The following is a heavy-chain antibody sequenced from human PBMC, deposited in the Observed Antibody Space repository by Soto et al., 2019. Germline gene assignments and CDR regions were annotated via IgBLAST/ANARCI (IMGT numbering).Heavy chain of an antibody. J-gene: IGHJ6*02. D-gene: IGHD1-1*01. CDR1: GYTFTGYY. CDR2: INPNSGGT. Sequence: QVQLVQSGAEVKKPVASVKVSCKASGYTFTGYYMHWVRQAPGQGLEWMGWINPNSGGTNYAQKFQGWVTRTRDTSISTAYMELSRLRSDDTAVYYCARDPTGTPVGGMDVWGQGTTVTVSS. V-gene: IGHV1-2*04. CDR3: ARDPTGTPVGGMDV.